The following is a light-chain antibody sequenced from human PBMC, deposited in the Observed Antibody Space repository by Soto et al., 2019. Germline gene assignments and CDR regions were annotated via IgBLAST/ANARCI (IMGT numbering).Light chain of an antibody. J-gene: IGLJ3*02. Sequence: QSVLTQPPSVSAAPGQKLTISCSGSSSNIGNNYVSWYQQLPGTAPKLLIYDNNKRPSEIPDRFSGSKSGTSATLGITGLQTGDEADYYCGTWDSSLGAGVFGGGTKLTVL. CDR2: DNN. CDR3: GTWDSSLGAGV. CDR1: SSNIGNNY. V-gene: IGLV1-51*01.